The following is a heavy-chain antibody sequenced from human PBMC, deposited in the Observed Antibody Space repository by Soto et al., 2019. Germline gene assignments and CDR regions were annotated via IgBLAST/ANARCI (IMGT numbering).Heavy chain of an antibody. J-gene: IGHJ4*02. V-gene: IGHV1-69*13. Sequence: SVKVSCKASGGTLSSYAISWVRQAPGQGLEWMGGIIPIFGTANYAQKFQGRVTITADESTSTAYMELSSLRSEDTAVYYCAGGYCSGGSCYDTFDYWGQGTLVTVSS. CDR3: AGGYCSGGSCYDTFDY. CDR2: IIPIFGTA. CDR1: GGTLSSYA. D-gene: IGHD2-15*01.